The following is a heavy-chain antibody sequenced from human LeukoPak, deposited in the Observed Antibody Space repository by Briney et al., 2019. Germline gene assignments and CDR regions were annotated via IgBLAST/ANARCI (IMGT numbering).Heavy chain of an antibody. D-gene: IGHD3-22*01. CDR3: ARAALRKYYYDSSGLNDAFDI. CDR1: GGSISSGGYY. CDR2: IYYSGST. J-gene: IGHJ3*02. Sequence: SETLSLTCTVSGGSISSGGYYWSWIRQHPGKGLEWIGYIYYSGSTYYNPSLKSRVTISVDTSKNQFSLKLSSVTAAGTAVYYCARAALRKYYYDSSGLNDAFDIWGQGTMVTVSS. V-gene: IGHV4-31*03.